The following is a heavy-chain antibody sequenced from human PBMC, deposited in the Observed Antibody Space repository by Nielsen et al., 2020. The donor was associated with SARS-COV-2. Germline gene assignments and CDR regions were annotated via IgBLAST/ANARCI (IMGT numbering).Heavy chain of an antibody. CDR2: INHSGST. Sequence: SETLSLTCAVYGGSFSGYYWSWIRQPPGKGLEWIGEINHSGSTNYNPSLKSRVTISVDTSKNQFSLKLSSVTAADTAVYYCARGRSFGELLSTWFDPWGQGTLVTVSS. V-gene: IGHV4-34*01. CDR3: ARGRSFGELLSTWFDP. D-gene: IGHD3-10*01. CDR1: GGSFSGYY. J-gene: IGHJ5*02.